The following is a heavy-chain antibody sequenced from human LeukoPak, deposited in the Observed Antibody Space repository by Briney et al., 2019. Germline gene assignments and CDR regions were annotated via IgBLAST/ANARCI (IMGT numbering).Heavy chain of an antibody. CDR1: GASIGASRYY. Sequence: PSETPSLTCTVSGASIGASRYYWGWRRQPPGMGLEWIGNIYYSGNTYFNPSLKSRVTISVDTSKNQFSLKLSAVTAADTAVYYCASVRRGFGESSKYYSYYYMDVWGNGTTVTISS. CDR3: ASVRRGFGESSKYYSYYYMDV. V-gene: IGHV4-39*01. J-gene: IGHJ6*03. D-gene: IGHD3-10*01. CDR2: IYYSGNT.